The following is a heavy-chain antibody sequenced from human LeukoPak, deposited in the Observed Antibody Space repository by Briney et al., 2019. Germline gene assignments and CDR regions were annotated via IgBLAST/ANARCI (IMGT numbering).Heavy chain of an antibody. CDR1: GYTFTSYG. J-gene: IGHJ4*02. Sequence: ASVKVSCKASGYTFTSYGISWVRQAPGQGLEWMGWISAYNGNTNYAQKLQGRVTMTTDTSTSTAYMELRSLRSDDTAVYYCARDPLTLWSGYYAFDYWGQGTLVTVSS. V-gene: IGHV1-18*01. CDR2: ISAYNGNT. D-gene: IGHD3-3*01. CDR3: ARDPLTLWSGYYAFDY.